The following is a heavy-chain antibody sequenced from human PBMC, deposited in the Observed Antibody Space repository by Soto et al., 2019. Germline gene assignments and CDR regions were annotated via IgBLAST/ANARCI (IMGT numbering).Heavy chain of an antibody. Sequence: SETLSLTCTVCGDAIRSSSYWGWIRQPPGKGLEWIGSIYSTGNTYYNPSLNSQVTISVDTSKNQFSLNVISVTAADTAVYYCRRSSRYSTDVWGQGTTVT. CDR2: IYSTGNT. V-gene: IGHV4-39*01. CDR1: GDAIRSSSY. D-gene: IGHD6-13*01. CDR3: RRSSRYSTDV. J-gene: IGHJ6*02.